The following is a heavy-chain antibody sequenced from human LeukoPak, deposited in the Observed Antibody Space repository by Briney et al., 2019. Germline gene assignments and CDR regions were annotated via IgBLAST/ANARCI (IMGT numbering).Heavy chain of an antibody. CDR1: VGTFSSYA. CDR2: IIPIFGTA. J-gene: IGHJ4*02. Sequence: SVRVSCKPSVGTFSSYAISWVRQAPGQRLEWMGRIIPIFGTANYAQKFQGRVTITADKSTSTAYMELSSLRSEDTAVYYCARDGGRCGYSSGWCLFDYWGQGTLVTVSS. CDR3: ARDGGRCGYSSGWCLFDY. D-gene: IGHD6-19*01. V-gene: IGHV1-69*06.